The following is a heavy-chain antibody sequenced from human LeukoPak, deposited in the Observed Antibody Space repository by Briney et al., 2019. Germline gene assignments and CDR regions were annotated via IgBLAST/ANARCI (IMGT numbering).Heavy chain of an antibody. CDR3: ARVPGGSSREDY. D-gene: IGHD1-26*01. CDR1: GFTFSSYG. Sequence: GGSLRLSCAASGFTFSSYGIHWVRQAPGKGLEWVAFIRYDGNNKYYADSVKGRFTISRDNAKNSLYLQMNSLRAEDTAVYYCARVPGGSSREDYWGQGTLVTVSS. CDR2: IRYDGNNK. V-gene: IGHV3-30*02. J-gene: IGHJ4*02.